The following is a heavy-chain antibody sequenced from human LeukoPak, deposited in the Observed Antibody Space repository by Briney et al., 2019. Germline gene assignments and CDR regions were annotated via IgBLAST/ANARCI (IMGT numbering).Heavy chain of an antibody. D-gene: IGHD2-15*01. J-gene: IGHJ3*02. CDR2: MYYSGST. Sequence: SETLSLTCTVSGGSISSYYWIWSRQPPGKGLEWIAYMYYSGSTRYNPSLKSRVTISADMSKNQFLLNLSSVTAADTAVYYCARPREYCSNGSCYPNGFDIWGQGTMVTVSS. CDR1: GGSISSYY. V-gene: IGHV4-59*08. CDR3: ARPREYCSNGSCYPNGFDI.